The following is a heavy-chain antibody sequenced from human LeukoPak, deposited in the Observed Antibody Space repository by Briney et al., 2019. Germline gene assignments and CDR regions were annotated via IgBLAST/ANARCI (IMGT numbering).Heavy chain of an antibody. J-gene: IGHJ4*02. CDR2: IIPIFGTA. CDR1: GGTFSSYA. D-gene: IGHD3-22*01. CDR3: ARELGMDYYDSSGYLVYYFDY. V-gene: IGHV1-69*05. Sequence: VASVKVSCKASGGTFSSYAISWVRQAPGQGLEWMGGIIPIFGTANYAQKFQGRVTITTDESTSTAYMELSSLRSEDTAVYYCARELGMDYYDSSGYLVYYFDYWGQGTLVTVSS.